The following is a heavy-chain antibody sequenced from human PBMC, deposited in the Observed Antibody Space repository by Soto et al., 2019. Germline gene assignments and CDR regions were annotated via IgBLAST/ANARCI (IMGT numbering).Heavy chain of an antibody. Sequence: ASVKVSCKASGYTFTGYYMHWVRQAPGQGLEWMGWINPNSGGTNYAQKFQGRVTMTRDTSISTAYMELSRLRSDDTAVYYCAREQPPIAARYNWNDVLGEYLDYWGQGTLVTGS. J-gene: IGHJ4*02. CDR3: AREQPPIAARYNWNDVLGEYLDY. CDR2: INPNSGGT. CDR1: GYTFTGYY. D-gene: IGHD1-1*01. V-gene: IGHV1-2*02.